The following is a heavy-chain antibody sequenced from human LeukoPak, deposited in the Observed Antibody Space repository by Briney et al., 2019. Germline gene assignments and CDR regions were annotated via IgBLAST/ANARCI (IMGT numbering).Heavy chain of an antibody. V-gene: IGHV4-61*02. CDR3: ARIGDDILTGRWDYYYYMDV. D-gene: IGHD3-9*01. CDR1: GGSISSGSYY. J-gene: IGHJ6*03. Sequence: PSQTLSLTCTVSGGSISSGSYYWSWIRQPAGKGLEWIGRIYTSGSTNYNPSLKSRVTISVDTSKNQFSLKLSSVTAADTAVYYCARIGDDILTGRWDYYYYMDVWGKGTTVTVSS. CDR2: IYTSGST.